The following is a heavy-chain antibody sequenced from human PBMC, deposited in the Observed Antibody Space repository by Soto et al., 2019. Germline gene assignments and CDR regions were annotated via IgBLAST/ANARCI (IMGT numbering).Heavy chain of an antibody. CDR3: ARLVLYQSYYYYYYYMDV. D-gene: IGHD2-8*02. J-gene: IGHJ6*03. CDR1: GGSISSYY. Sequence: SETLSLTCTVSGGSISSYYWSWIRQPPGKGLEWIGYIYYSGSTNYNPSLKSRVTISVDTSKNQFSLKLSSVTAADTAVYYCARLVLYQSYYYYYYYMDVWGRGTTVTVSS. V-gene: IGHV4-59*08. CDR2: IYYSGST.